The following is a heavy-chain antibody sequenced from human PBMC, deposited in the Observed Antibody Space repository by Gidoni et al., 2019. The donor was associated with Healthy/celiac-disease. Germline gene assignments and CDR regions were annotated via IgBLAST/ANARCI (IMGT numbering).Heavy chain of an antibody. J-gene: IGHJ4*02. CDR3: ARATHYDSSGYAFDY. CDR1: GFTFSSYS. Sequence: EVQLVESGGGLVKPGGSLRLSCAASGFTFSSYSMNWVRQAPGKGLEWVSSISSSSSYIYYADSVKGRFTISRDNAKNSLYLQMNSLRAEDTAVYYCARATHYDSSGYAFDYWGQGTLVTVSS. CDR2: ISSSSSYI. D-gene: IGHD3-22*01. V-gene: IGHV3-21*01.